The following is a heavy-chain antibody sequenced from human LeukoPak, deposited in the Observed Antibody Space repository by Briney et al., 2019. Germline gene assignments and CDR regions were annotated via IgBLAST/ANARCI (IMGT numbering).Heavy chain of an antibody. V-gene: IGHV3-64*01. CDR3: ARGNDSSGYYYFFDY. J-gene: IGHJ4*02. CDR1: GFTFSRYA. D-gene: IGHD3-22*01. CDR2: ISINGGSK. Sequence: GSLRLSCAASGFTFSRYAMHWVRQAPGKGLEYVSAISINGGSKYYASSVKGRFTISRDNSNNALYLQIVNLRRTDTSMNYGARGNDSSGYYYFFDYWGQGTLVTVSS.